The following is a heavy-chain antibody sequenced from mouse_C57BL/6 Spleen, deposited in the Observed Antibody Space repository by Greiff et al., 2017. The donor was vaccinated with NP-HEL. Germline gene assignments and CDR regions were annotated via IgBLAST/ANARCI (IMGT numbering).Heavy chain of an antibody. CDR2: IYPGDGDT. D-gene: IGHD2-4*01. J-gene: IGHJ2*01. V-gene: IGHV1-82*01. Sequence: VQLQQSGPELVKPGASVKISCKASGYAFSSSWMNWVKQRPGKGLEWIGRIYPGDGDTNYNGKFKGKATLTADKSSSTAYMQLSSLTSEDSAVYFCARSGDYAFDYWGQSTTLTVSS. CDR1: GYAFSSSW. CDR3: ARSGDYAFDY.